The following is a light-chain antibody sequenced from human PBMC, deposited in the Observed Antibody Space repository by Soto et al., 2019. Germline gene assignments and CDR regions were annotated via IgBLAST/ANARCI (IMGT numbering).Light chain of an antibody. J-gene: IGLJ1*01. CDR3: QSYDSSLRGYV. CDR2: ENN. CDR1: SSNIGAGYE. V-gene: IGLV1-40*01. Sequence: QSVLTQPPSVSEAPGQRVTISCTGSSSNIGAGYEAHWYQQVPGTAPKLLIYENNNRPSGVPDRFSGSKSGTSPSLAITGLQAEDEAEYYCQSYDSSLRGYVFGTGTKLTVL.